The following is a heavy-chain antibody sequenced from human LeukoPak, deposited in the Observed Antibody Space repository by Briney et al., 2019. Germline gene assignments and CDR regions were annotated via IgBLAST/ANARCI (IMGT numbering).Heavy chain of an antibody. V-gene: IGHV3-23*01. D-gene: IGHD1-26*01. CDR2: ISGSGGST. CDR3: ATNVGATTGAFDI. Sequence: GGSLRLSCAASGFTFSSYAMSWVRQAPGKGLEWVSAISGSGGSTYYADSVKGRFTISRDNSKNTQYLQMNSLRSEDTAVYYCATNVGATTGAFDIWGQGTMVTVSS. J-gene: IGHJ3*02. CDR1: GFTFSSYA.